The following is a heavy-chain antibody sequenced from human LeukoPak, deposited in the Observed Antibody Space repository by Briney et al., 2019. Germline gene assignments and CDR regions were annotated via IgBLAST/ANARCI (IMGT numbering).Heavy chain of an antibody. CDR1: GFTFSSYW. CDR3: TTDQTTVVTPFDY. V-gene: IGHV3-15*01. J-gene: IGHJ4*02. Sequence: GGSLRLSCAASGFTFSSYWMSWVRQAPGKGLEWVGRIKSKTDGGTTDYAAPVKGRFTISRDDSKNTLYLRMNSLKTEDTAVYYCTTDQTTVVTPFDYWGQGTLVTVSS. D-gene: IGHD4-23*01. CDR2: IKSKTDGGTT.